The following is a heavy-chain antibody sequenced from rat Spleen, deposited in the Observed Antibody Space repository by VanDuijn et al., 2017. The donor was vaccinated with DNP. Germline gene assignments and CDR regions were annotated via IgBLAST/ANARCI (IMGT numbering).Heavy chain of an antibody. J-gene: IGHJ2*01. Sequence: EVQLQESGPGLVKPSQSLSLTCSVTSYSITSNYWGWIRKFPGNKMEWIGHISYSGITSYNPSLKSRISITRNTSKNQFFLQLNSVTPEETATYYCARWVRYFDSWGQGVMVTVSS. V-gene: IGHV3-1*01. CDR1: SYSITSNY. CDR3: ARWVRYFDS. D-gene: IGHD1-1*01. CDR2: ISYSGIT.